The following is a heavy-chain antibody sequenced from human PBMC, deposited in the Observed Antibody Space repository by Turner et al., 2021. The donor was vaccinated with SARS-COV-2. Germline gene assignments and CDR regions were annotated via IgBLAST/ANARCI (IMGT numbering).Heavy chain of an antibody. V-gene: IGHV3-21*01. J-gene: IGHJ4*02. Sequence: EVQLVESGGSLVKPGGSLRLSCAASGFTFSRYSMNWVRQAPGKGLEWFSSISSSSSYIHYADSVKGRFTISRDNAKNSLYLQMNSLRAEDTAVYYCAKADRIMIVVVITLFDYWGQGTLVTVSS. CDR2: ISSSSSYI. D-gene: IGHD3-22*01. CDR1: GFTFSRYS. CDR3: AKADRIMIVVVITLFDY.